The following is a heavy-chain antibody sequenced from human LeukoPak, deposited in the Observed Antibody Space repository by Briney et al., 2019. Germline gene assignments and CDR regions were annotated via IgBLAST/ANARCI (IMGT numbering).Heavy chain of an antibody. CDR3: ARDLYVGATKVFDY. CDR2: IKQDGSEK. Sequence: GGSLRLSCAASGFTFSSYWMSWVREAPGKGLEWVANIKQDGSEKYYVDSVKGRFTISRDNAKNSLYLQMNSLRAEDTAVYYCARDLYVGATKVFDYWGQGTLVTVSS. D-gene: IGHD1-26*01. V-gene: IGHV3-7*01. CDR1: GFTFSSYW. J-gene: IGHJ4*02.